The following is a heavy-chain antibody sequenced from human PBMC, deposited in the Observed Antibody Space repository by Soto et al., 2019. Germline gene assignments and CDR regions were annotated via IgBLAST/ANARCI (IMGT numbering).Heavy chain of an antibody. J-gene: IGHJ6*02. Sequence: PGGSLRLSCAASGFNFSIYSMNWVRQAPGKGLEWVSYISSTSSIIYYADSVKGRFTISRDNAKNSLYLEMNSLRSEDTAVYYCTRVGGSVSGMDVWGQGTTVTVSS. CDR2: ISSTSSII. CDR3: TRVGGSVSGMDV. D-gene: IGHD1-26*01. V-gene: IGHV3-48*01. CDR1: GFNFSIYS.